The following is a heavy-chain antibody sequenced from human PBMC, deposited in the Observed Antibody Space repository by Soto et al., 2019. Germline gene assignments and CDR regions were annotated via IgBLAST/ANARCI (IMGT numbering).Heavy chain of an antibody. CDR3: ARGSPTYCSGGSCYPSFDY. CDR2: INPSGGST. Sequence: ASVKVSCKASGYTFTSYYMHWVRQAPGQGLEWMGIINPSGGSTSYAQKFQGRVTMTRDTSTSTVYMELSSLRSEDTAVYYCARGSPTYCSGGSCYPSFDYWGQGNLVTVSS. CDR1: GYTFTSYY. J-gene: IGHJ4*02. D-gene: IGHD2-15*01. V-gene: IGHV1-46*03.